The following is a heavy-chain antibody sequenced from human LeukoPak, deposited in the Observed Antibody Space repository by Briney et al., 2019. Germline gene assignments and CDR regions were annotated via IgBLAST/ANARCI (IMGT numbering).Heavy chain of an antibody. CDR3: AKATYSSSWNLYLDY. CDR2: ISGSGYST. Sequence: GESLRLSCAASGFTFSSHAMSWVRQAPGKGLEWVSSISGSGYSTYFADSVKGRFTISSDTSKNTVFLQMNILRADDTAVYYCAKATYSSSWNLYLDYWGQGTLVTVSS. V-gene: IGHV3-23*01. J-gene: IGHJ4*02. CDR1: GFTFSSHA. D-gene: IGHD6-13*01.